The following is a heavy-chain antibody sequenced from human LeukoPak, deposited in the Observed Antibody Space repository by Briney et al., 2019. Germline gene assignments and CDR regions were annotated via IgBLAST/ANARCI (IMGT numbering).Heavy chain of an antibody. D-gene: IGHD3-10*01. Sequence: GGSLRLSCAASGFTFSSYDMHWVRQATGKGLEWVSAIGTAGDTYYPGSVKGRFTISRENAKNSLYLRMNSLRAGDTAVYYCAREPRWFGDLYGMDVWGQGTTVTVSS. V-gene: IGHV3-13*04. CDR1: GFTFSSYD. J-gene: IGHJ6*02. CDR3: AREPRWFGDLYGMDV. CDR2: IGTAGDT.